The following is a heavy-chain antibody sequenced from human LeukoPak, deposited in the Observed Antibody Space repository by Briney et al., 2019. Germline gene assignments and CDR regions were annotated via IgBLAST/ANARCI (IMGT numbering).Heavy chain of an antibody. CDR3: ARDWGIAVAGTELLDY. D-gene: IGHD6-19*01. CDR1: GGTFSSYA. Sequence: SVRVSCKASGGTFSSYAISWVRQAPGQGLEWMGGIISIFGTANYAQKFQGRVTMTRDTSTSTVYMELSSLGSEDTAVYYCARDWGIAVAGTELLDYWGQGTLVTVSS. V-gene: IGHV1-69*05. J-gene: IGHJ4*02. CDR2: IISIFGTA.